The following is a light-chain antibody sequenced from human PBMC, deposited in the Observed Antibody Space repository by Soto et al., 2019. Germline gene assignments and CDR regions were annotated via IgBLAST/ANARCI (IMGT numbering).Light chain of an antibody. CDR1: SSDVGGYNY. Sequence: QSALTQPASVSGSPGQSITISCTGTSSDVGGYNYVSWYQQHPGKAPRLMIYDVSYRPSVVSNRFSGSKSVNTASLTISGLQADDEADYYCSSYASSSTYVFGTGTQLTVL. V-gene: IGLV2-14*01. CDR2: DVS. J-gene: IGLJ1*01. CDR3: SSYASSSTYV.